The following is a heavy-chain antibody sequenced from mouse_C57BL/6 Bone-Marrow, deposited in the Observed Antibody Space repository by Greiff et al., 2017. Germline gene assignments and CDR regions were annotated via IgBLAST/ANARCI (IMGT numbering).Heavy chain of an antibody. D-gene: IGHD2-4*01. CDR2: IYPGGGYT. J-gene: IGHJ2*01. CDR1: GYTFTNYW. CDR3: ARSDDYDPYYCDY. Sequence: VQLQQSGAELVRPGTSVKMSCKASGYTFTNYWIGWAKQRPGHGLEWIGDIYPGGGYTNYNEKFKGKATLTADKSSSTAYMQFSSLTSEDSAIYYCARSDDYDPYYCDYWGQGTTLTVSS. V-gene: IGHV1-63*01.